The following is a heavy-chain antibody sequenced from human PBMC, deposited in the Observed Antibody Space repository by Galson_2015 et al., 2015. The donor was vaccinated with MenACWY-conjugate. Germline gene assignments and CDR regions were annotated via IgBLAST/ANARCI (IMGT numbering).Heavy chain of an antibody. CDR2: LSYDGSVK. CDR1: GFTFNNFG. J-gene: IGHJ4*02. V-gene: IGHV3-30*15. Sequence: SLRLSCAASGFTFNNFGIHWVRRAPGKGLEWVAFLSYDGSVKSYADSVKGRFAISRDTSENTLYLPMSSLSIDDTAVYYCARDKFRFCTTSACPGAWDYWGQGTLVTVSS. D-gene: IGHD3/OR15-3a*01. CDR3: ARDKFRFCTTSACPGAWDY.